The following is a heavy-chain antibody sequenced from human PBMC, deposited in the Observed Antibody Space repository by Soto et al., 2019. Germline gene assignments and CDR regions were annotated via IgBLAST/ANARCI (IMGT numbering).Heavy chain of an antibody. CDR3: ARDAYNYDSSGYYRYDAFDI. J-gene: IGHJ3*02. CDR2: IKRDGSET. V-gene: IGHV3-7*01. CDR1: GFIFSPYW. D-gene: IGHD3-22*01. Sequence: RALRLSCAASGFIFSPYWMSWFRQAPGKGLEWVANIKRDGSETHYVDSVKGRFTISRDNTKKSLYLQMKSLRVEDTAVYYCARDAYNYDSSGYYRYDAFDIWGQGTMVTVS.